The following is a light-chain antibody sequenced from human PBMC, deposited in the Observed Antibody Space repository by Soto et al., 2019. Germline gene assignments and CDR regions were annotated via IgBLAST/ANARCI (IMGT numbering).Light chain of an antibody. CDR1: SSNIGAGCD. V-gene: IGLV1-40*01. CDR3: LSYASSLSGSRV. Sequence: QAVVTQPPSVSGAPGQRVTISCTGSSSNIGAGCDVHWYQQLPGTAPKLLIYGNNNRSSGVSDRFSGSKSGTSASLAITGLQAEDEADYYCLSYASSLSGSRVFGGGTKVTVL. CDR2: GNN. J-gene: IGLJ2*01.